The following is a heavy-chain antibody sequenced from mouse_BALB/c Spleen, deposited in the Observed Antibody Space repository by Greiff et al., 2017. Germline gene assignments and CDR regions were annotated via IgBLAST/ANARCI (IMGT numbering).Heavy chain of an antibody. CDR2: ILPGSGST. CDR1: GYTFSSYW. V-gene: IGHV1-9*01. Sequence: QVQLQQSGAELMKPGASVKISCKATGYTFSSYWIEWVKQRPGHGLEWIGEILPGSGSTNYNEKFKGKATFTADTSSNTAYMQLSSLTSEDSAVYYCARRITTVVDWYFDVWGAGTTVTVSS. D-gene: IGHD1-1*01. CDR3: ARRITTVVDWYFDV. J-gene: IGHJ1*01.